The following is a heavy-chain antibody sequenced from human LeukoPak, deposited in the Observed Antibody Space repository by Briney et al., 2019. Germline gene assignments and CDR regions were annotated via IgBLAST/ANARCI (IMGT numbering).Heavy chain of an antibody. J-gene: IGHJ6*02. D-gene: IGHD1-1*01. CDR3: VRSSRHQLNDV. V-gene: IGHV1-18*01. Sequence: ASVNVSCKASGYSFNNYGITWVRQAPGQRLEWMGWISGYNGNTNYAQKFQGRLTVTTDTSTSTAYMELRSLRSDDTAVYYCVRSSRHQLNDVWGQGTTVTVSS. CDR2: ISGYNGNT. CDR1: GYSFNNYG.